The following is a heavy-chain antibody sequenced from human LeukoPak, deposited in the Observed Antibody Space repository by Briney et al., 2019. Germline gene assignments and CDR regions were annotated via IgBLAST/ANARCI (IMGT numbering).Heavy chain of an antibody. Sequence: GGSLRLSCAASGFTFNRYWMHWVRQVPGKGLVWVSRINSDGSSTTYADSVKGRFTISRDNARNTLYLQMKSLRAEDTAVYYCARGRGTIYMSDYWGQGTLVTVSS. D-gene: IGHD2/OR15-2a*01. J-gene: IGHJ4*02. V-gene: IGHV3-74*01. CDR2: INSDGSST. CDR3: ARGRGTIYMSDY. CDR1: GFTFNRYW.